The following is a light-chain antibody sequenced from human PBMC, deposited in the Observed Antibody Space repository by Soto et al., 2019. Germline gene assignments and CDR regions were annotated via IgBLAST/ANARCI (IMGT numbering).Light chain of an antibody. V-gene: IGKV1-39*01. J-gene: IGKJ4*01. CDR1: QTISTY. CDR2: DAS. CDR3: QQSFSSLLS. Sequence: DIQMTQSPSSLSASLGDRVTITCRASQTISTYVTWYQQKPGKAPKALISDASTLQSGVPSRFSGSGSGTDFTLIISSLQPVDVATYYCQQSFSSLLSFGGGTQVEIK.